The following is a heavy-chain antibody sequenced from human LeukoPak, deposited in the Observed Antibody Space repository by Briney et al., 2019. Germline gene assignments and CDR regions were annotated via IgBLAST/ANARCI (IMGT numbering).Heavy chain of an antibody. J-gene: IGHJ6*04. CDR2: IRYDGSNK. V-gene: IGHV3-30*02. CDR3: ARDNWGF. CDR1: GFTFSSYG. Sequence: PGGSLRLSCAASGFTFSSYGMHWVRQAPGKGLEWVAFIRYDGSNKYYADSVKGRFTISRDNAKNSVYLQMNSLRAEDTAVYYCARDNWGFWGKGTTVTVSS. D-gene: IGHD7-27*01.